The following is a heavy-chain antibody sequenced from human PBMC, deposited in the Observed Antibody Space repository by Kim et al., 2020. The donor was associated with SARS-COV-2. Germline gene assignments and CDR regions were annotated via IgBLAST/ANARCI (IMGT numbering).Heavy chain of an antibody. V-gene: IGHV3-15*01. Sequence: GGSLRLSCAASGFTFSNAWMSWVRQAPGKGLEWVGRIKSKTDGGTTDYAAPVKGRFTISREDSKNTLYLQMNSLKTEDTAVYYCTTLYFDWLWGWFDPWGQGTLVTVSS. CDR3: TTLYFDWLWGWFDP. J-gene: IGHJ5*02. D-gene: IGHD3-9*01. CDR2: IKSKTDGGTT. CDR1: GFTFSNAW.